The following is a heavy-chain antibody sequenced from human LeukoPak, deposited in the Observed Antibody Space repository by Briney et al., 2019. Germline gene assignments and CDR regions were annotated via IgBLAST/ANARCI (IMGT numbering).Heavy chain of an antibody. CDR3: TKVFSDYYGSGSYEDWFDP. CDR2: ISGTGGST. J-gene: IGHJ5*02. CDR1: GFTFSSYA. V-gene: IGHV3-23*01. D-gene: IGHD3-10*01. Sequence: QPGGSLRLSCAASGFTFSSYAMSWVRQAPGKGLEWVSAISGTGGSTYYADSVTGRFTISRDNSKNTLYLQMNSLRAEDTAVYYCTKVFSDYYGSGSYEDWFDPWGQGTLATVSS.